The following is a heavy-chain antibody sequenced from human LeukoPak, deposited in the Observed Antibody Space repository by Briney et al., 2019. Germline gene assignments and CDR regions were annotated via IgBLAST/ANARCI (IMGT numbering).Heavy chain of an antibody. Sequence: SETLSLTYTVSGGSISSYYWSWIRQPAGKGLEWIGRIYTSGSTNYNPSLKSRVTMSVDTSKNQFSLKLSSVTAADTAVYYCVGTAARNYYYGMDVWGQGTTVTVSS. CDR3: VGTAARNYYYGMDV. V-gene: IGHV4-4*07. CDR2: IYTSGST. CDR1: GGSISSYY. J-gene: IGHJ6*02. D-gene: IGHD2-2*01.